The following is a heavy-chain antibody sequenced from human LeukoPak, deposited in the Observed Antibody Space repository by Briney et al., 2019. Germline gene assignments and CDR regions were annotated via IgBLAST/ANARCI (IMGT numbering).Heavy chain of an antibody. Sequence: GGSLRLSCAASGFTFSSYGMHWVRQAPGKGLEWVAFIRYDGSNKYYADSVKGRFTISRDNSKNTLYLQMNSLRAEDTAVYYCAKDNRPMYSSSWYTYYYYYMDVWGKGTTVTISS. CDR2: IRYDGSNK. CDR3: AKDNRPMYSSSWYTYYYYYMDV. D-gene: IGHD6-13*01. J-gene: IGHJ6*03. CDR1: GFTFSSYG. V-gene: IGHV3-30*02.